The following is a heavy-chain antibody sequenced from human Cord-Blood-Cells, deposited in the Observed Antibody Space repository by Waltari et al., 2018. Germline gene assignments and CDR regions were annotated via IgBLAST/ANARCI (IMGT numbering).Heavy chain of an antibody. V-gene: IGHV4-31*03. CDR2: IYYSGST. D-gene: IGHD3-22*01. Sequence: QVQLQESGPGLVKPSQTLSLTCTVSGGSISSGGSYWSWIRQHPGKGLEWIGYIYYSGSTYYNPSLKSRVTISVDTSKNQFSLKLSSVTAADTAVYYCARLDDSSGYYFDYWGQGTLVTVSS. CDR3: ARLDDSSGYYFDY. J-gene: IGHJ4*02. CDR1: GGSISSGGSY.